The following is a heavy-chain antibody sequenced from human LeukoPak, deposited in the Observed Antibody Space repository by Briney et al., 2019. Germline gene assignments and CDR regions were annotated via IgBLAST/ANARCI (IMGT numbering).Heavy chain of an antibody. CDR2: ISWNSGSI. CDR1: GFTFDDYA. J-gene: IGHJ4*02. CDR3: AKGAIAVAGTFYFDY. V-gene: IGHV3-9*01. D-gene: IGHD6-19*01. Sequence: PGRSLRLSCAASGFTFDDYAMHWVRQAPGKGLEGVSGISWNSGSIGYADSVKGRFTISRDNAKNSLYLQMNSLRAEDTALYYCAKGAIAVAGTFYFDYWGQGTLVTVSS.